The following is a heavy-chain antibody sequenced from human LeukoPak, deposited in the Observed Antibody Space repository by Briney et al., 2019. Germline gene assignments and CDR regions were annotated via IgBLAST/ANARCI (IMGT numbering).Heavy chain of an antibody. CDR3: ASESGSELGGPYYYYGMDV. CDR1: GYTFTSYY. V-gene: IGHV1-46*01. CDR2: INPSGGST. J-gene: IGHJ6*02. Sequence: ASVKVSCKASGYTFTSYYMHWVRQAPGQGLEWMGIINPSGGSTSYAQKFQGRVTMTRDTSTSTVYMELSSLRSEDTAVYHCASESGSELGGPYYYYGMDVWGQGTTVTVSS. D-gene: IGHD7-27*01.